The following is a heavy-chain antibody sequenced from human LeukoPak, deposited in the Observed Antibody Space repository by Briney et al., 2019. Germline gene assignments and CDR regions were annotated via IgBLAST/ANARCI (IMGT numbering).Heavy chain of an antibody. D-gene: IGHD5-24*01. V-gene: IGHV4-61*02. CDR1: GGSISSGSYY. CDR3: AREGRDGYND. CDR2: IYTSGST. Sequence: PSETVSLTCTVSGGSISSGSYYWSWIRQPAGKGLEWIGRIYTSGSTNYNPSLKSRVTISVDTSKNQFSLKLSSVTAADTAVYYCAREGRDGYNDWGQGTLVTVSS. J-gene: IGHJ4*02.